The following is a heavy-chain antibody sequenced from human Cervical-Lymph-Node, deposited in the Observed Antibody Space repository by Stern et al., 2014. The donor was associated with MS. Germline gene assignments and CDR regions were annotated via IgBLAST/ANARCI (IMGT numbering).Heavy chain of an antibody. V-gene: IGHV3-21*01. CDR2: ISNNPTHT. D-gene: IGHD4-17*01. CDR3: ARARVGDYARSPHLDS. J-gene: IGHJ4*02. CDR1: GFTFSHYS. Sequence: DVQLVESGGGLVKPGASLRLSCDASGFTFSHYSINWVRQAPGQALEWISSISNNPTHTYYADSVEGRFTISRDSAKDSVSLHMVSLRAEDTAVYYCARARVGDYARSPHLDSWGQGTLVTVSS.